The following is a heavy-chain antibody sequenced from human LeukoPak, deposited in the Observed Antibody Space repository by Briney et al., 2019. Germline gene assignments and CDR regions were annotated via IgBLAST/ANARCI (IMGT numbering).Heavy chain of an antibody. Sequence: PSETLSLTCTVSGGSISSSSYYWGWIRQPPGKGLEWIGSIYYSGSTYYNPSLKSRVTISVDTSKNQFSLKLSSVTAADTAVYYCAREFGYSFFDYWGQGTLVTVSS. D-gene: IGHD5-18*01. CDR1: GGSISSSSYY. J-gene: IGHJ4*02. V-gene: IGHV4-39*07. CDR2: IYYSGST. CDR3: AREFGYSFFDY.